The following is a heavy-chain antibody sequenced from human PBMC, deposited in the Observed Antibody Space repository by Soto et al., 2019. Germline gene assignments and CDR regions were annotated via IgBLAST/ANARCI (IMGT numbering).Heavy chain of an antibody. V-gene: IGHV4-30-2*01. Sequence: PSETLPLTCDVSGVTISSGGYSWSWIRQPPGKGLEWIGYIYHSGSTYYNPSLKSQVTISVDRSKNQFSLKLSSVTAADTAVYYCARGPHWITIFGVTPLGWFDPWGQGTLVTVSS. CDR2: IYHSGST. D-gene: IGHD3-3*01. CDR1: GVTISSGGYS. CDR3: ARGPHWITIFGVTPLGWFDP. J-gene: IGHJ5*02.